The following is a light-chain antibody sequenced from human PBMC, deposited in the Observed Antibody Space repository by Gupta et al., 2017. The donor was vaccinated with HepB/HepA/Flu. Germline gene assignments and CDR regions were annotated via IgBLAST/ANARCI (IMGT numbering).Light chain of an antibody. V-gene: IGLV1-51*01. CDR2: ENN. CDR3: GTWDSSLSAGV. J-gene: IGLJ2*01. Sequence: QSVLTQPPSVSAAPGQKVTISCSGSSSNIGNNYVSWYQQLPGTAPKLLIYENNKRPSGIPERFSGSKYGTSATLGITGLQTGDEADYYCGTWDSSLSAGVFGGGSK. CDR1: SSNIGNNY.